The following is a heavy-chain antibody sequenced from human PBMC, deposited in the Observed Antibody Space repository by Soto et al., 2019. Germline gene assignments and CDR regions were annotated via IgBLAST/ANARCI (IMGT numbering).Heavy chain of an antibody. CDR2: IYWSGDE. V-gene: IGHV2-5*01. Sequence: QGTLKESGPTLVKPTQTLTLTCSFSGFSLSTSGVGVGWIRQSPGKALEWLALIYWSGDEHYRPSLKSRLSITKDTSKNHVVVMMTDMDPVGTATYYCARGLATLPVFAFDIWGQGTMVTVSS. CDR3: ARGLATLPVFAFDI. CDR1: GFSLSTSGVG. D-gene: IGHD6-6*01. J-gene: IGHJ3*02.